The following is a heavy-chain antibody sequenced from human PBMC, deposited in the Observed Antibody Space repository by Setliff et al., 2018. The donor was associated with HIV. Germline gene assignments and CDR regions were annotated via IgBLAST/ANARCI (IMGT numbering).Heavy chain of an antibody. D-gene: IGHD1-26*01. CDR2: LYSGGTT. CDR3: AANIMGLSPNDY. V-gene: IGHV3-66*01. CDR1: GFAVSTNY. J-gene: IGHJ4*02. Sequence: PGGSLRLSCAASGFAVSTNYMSWVRQAPGKGLEWVSVLYSGGTTHYADSVKGRFTISRDNAKNTLYLQMSSLRAEDTAVYFCAANIMGLSPNDYWGQGTLVTVSS.